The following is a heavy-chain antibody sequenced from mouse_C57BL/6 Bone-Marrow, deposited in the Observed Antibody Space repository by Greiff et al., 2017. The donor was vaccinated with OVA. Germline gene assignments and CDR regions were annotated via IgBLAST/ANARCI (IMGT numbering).Heavy chain of an antibody. CDR1: GYTFTSSW. CDR2: IDPSDSYT. Sequence: QVQLKQPGAELVMPGASVKLSCKASGYTFTSSWMHWVKQRPGQGLEWIGEIDPSDSYTNYNQKFKGKSTLTVDNSSSTAYMQLSSLTSEDSAVYDCARKSNFYYYAMDDWGQGTTVTVSS. CDR3: ARKSNFYYYAMDD. V-gene: IGHV1-69*01. D-gene: IGHD2-5*01. J-gene: IGHJ4*01.